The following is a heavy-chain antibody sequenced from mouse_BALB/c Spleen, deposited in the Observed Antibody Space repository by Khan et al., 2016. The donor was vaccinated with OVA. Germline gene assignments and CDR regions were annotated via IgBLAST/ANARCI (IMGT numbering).Heavy chain of an antibody. D-gene: IGHD1-1*01. Sequence: EVELVESGGGLVQPGGSRKLSCAASGFTFNSYGMHWVRQAPEKGLEWVAYISGDSNTAYYTDTVKGRFTISRDNSKNTLFLQMTSLKSEDTAMYYCATSYFSGYYFDYWGPGTTLTVS. CDR2: ISGDSNTA. J-gene: IGHJ2*01. V-gene: IGHV5-17*02. CDR1: GFTFNSYG. CDR3: ATSYFSGYYFDY.